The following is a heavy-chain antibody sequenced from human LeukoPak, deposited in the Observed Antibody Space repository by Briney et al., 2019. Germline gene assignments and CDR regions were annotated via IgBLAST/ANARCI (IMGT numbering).Heavy chain of an antibody. J-gene: IGHJ5*02. Sequence: GGSLRLSCAASGFTFSSYALSWVRQAPGKGLEWVSAISGSGGATYYADSVKGRFTISRDNSKNTLYLQMNSLRAEDTAVYYCARDALLRFLEWHSNWFDPWGQGTLVTVSS. CDR3: ARDALLRFLEWHSNWFDP. D-gene: IGHD3-3*01. CDR2: ISGSGGAT. V-gene: IGHV3-23*01. CDR1: GFTFSSYA.